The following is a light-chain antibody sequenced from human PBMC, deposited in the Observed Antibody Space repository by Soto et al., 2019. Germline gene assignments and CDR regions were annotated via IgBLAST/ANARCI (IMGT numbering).Light chain of an antibody. V-gene: IGLV2-23*02. CDR1: RSDVGAYNL. J-gene: IGLJ1*01. CDR2: EVN. CDR3: CSYAGTVAYV. Sequence: QAVLPPPAPLSWSPGQSITIFCPGTRSDVGAYNLVSWYQQHPGKAPKLIICEVNARPSGISNRFSGSKSGDTASLTISGLQAEDEADYFCCSYAGTVAYVFGTGTKVTVL.